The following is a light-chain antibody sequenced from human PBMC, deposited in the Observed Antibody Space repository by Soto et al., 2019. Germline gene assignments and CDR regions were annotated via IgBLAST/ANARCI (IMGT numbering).Light chain of an antibody. V-gene: IGKV1-39*01. J-gene: IGKJ3*01. CDR3: QQTYSALFT. CDR1: HSIISY. Sequence: DIQMTQSPSSLSASVGDRVTITCXASHSIISYLHWYQQKPGKAPKLLIYAASTLQSGVPSRFSGSGSGTDFTLTISSLQSEDFATYYCQQTYSALFTFGPGTKVDIK. CDR2: AAS.